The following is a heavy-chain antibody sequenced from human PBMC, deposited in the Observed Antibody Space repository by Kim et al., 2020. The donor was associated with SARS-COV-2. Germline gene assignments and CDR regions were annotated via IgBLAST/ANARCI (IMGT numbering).Heavy chain of an antibody. Sequence: GGSLRLSCAASGFTFSSYVMSWVRQAPGKGLEWVSAISGSDDNTYYADSVKGRFTISRDNSKNTGYLQMNSLRAEDTAVYYCARDRKFGGTGLLIDIWGQGTMVTVSS. CDR3: ARDRKFGGTGLLIDI. CDR1: GFTFSSYV. V-gene: IGHV3-23*01. D-gene: IGHD1-26*01. J-gene: IGHJ3*02. CDR2: ISGSDDNT.